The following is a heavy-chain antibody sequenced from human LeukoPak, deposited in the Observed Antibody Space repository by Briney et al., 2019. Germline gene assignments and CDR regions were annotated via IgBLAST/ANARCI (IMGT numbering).Heavy chain of an antibody. CDR2: INQGGTVK. CDR3: ASETQDVFDI. Sequence: GGSLRLSCAASGFTFSDYWMHWVRQAPGKGLEWVANINQGGTVKHYVDSLKGRFTISRDNARDSVYLQMSSLRVEDTAVYYCASETQDVFDIWGQGTLVTVSS. J-gene: IGHJ3*02. V-gene: IGHV3-7*01. CDR1: GFTFSDYW.